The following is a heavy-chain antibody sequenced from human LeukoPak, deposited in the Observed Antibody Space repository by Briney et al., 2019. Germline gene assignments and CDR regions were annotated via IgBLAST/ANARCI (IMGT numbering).Heavy chain of an antibody. J-gene: IGHJ5*02. D-gene: IGHD2-2*02. Sequence: ASVKVSCKASGYTFTGYYMHWVRQAPGRGLEWMGRINPNSGGTNYAQKFQGRVTMTRDTSISTAYMELSRLRSDDTAVYYCARGGRCSSTSCYILRNNWFDPWGQGTLVTVSS. CDR2: INPNSGGT. CDR1: GYTFTGYY. V-gene: IGHV1-2*06. CDR3: ARGGRCSSTSCYILRNNWFDP.